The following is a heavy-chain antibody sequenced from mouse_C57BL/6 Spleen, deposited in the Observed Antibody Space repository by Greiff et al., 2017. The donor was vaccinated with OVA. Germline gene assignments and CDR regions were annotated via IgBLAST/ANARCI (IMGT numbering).Heavy chain of an antibody. CDR1: GYTFTSYW. Sequence: QVQLQQPGAELVRPGSSVKLSCKASGYTFTSYWMDWVKQRPGQGLEWIGNIYPSDSETHYNQKFKDKATLTVDKSSSTAYMQLSSLTSEDSAVYYCARWDYEYDDGPRYFDVWGTGTTVTVSS. CDR3: ARWDYEYDDGPRYFDV. D-gene: IGHD2-4*01. V-gene: IGHV1-61*01. CDR2: IYPSDSET. J-gene: IGHJ1*03.